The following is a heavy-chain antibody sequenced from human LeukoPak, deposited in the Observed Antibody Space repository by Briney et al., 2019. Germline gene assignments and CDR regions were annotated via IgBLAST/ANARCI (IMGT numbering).Heavy chain of an antibody. D-gene: IGHD3-16*02. Sequence: GGSLRLSCTASGFTFSDYWMSWVRQAPGKGLEWVANIKEDGSEKHYVDSVKGRFTISRDNSKNTLYLQMNSLRAEDTAVYYCAKGDDYVWGSYRFSFDYWGQGTLVTVSS. J-gene: IGHJ4*02. CDR1: GFTFSDYW. CDR2: IKEDGSEK. V-gene: IGHV3-7*01. CDR3: AKGDDYVWGSYRFSFDY.